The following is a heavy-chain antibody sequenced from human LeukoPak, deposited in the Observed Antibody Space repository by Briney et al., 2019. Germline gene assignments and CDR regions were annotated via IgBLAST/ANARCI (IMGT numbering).Heavy chain of an antibody. J-gene: IGHJ4*02. Sequence: GASVKVSCKASGGTFSSYATSWVRQAPGQGLEWMGRIIPILGIANYAQKFQGRVTITADKSTSTAYMELSSLRSEDTAVYYCARTPKDGDSSGSEDYWGQGTLVTVSS. CDR2: IIPILGIA. V-gene: IGHV1-69*04. CDR1: GGTFSSYA. D-gene: IGHD3-22*01. CDR3: ARTPKDGDSSGSEDY.